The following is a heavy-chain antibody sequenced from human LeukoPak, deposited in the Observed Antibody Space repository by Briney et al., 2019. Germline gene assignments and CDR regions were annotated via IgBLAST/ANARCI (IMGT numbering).Heavy chain of an antibody. CDR2: VNHSGST. J-gene: IGHJ4*02. Sequence: SETLSLTCAVYGGSFSGYYWSWIRQPPGKGLEWIGEVNHSGSTNYNPSLKSRVTISVDTSKNQFSLKLSSVTAADTAVYYCARAGGSYYFALGVDYWGQGTLVTVSS. CDR1: GGSFSGYY. CDR3: ARAGGSYYFALGVDY. D-gene: IGHD1-26*01. V-gene: IGHV4-34*01.